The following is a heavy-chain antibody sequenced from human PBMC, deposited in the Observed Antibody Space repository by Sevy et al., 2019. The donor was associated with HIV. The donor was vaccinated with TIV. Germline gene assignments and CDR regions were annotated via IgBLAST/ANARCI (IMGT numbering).Heavy chain of an antibody. V-gene: IGHV4-4*02. CDR2: IYHSGST. J-gene: IGHJ5*02. D-gene: IGHD3-16*01. CDR3: ARGGETPRGFDP. Sequence: SETLSLTCAVSGGSISSVNWWHWVRQPPGKGLEWIGEIYHSGSTNYNPSLKSRVTISEDNSKNQFSLKLSSVTAAYTAVYYCARGGETPRGFDPWGQGSLVTVSS. CDR1: GGSISSVNW.